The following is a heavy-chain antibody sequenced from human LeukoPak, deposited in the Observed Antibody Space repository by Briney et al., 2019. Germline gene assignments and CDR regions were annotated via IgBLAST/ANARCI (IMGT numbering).Heavy chain of an antibody. Sequence: SETLSLTCTVSGGSISSGGYYWSWIRQHPGKGLEWIGYIYYSGSTYYNPSLKSRVTISVDTFKNQFSLKLSSVTAADTAVYYCARGWDWEGGVYMDVWGKGTTVTVSS. CDR3: ARGWDWEGGVYMDV. CDR2: IYYSGST. J-gene: IGHJ6*03. D-gene: IGHD3-16*01. V-gene: IGHV4-31*03. CDR1: GGSISSGGYY.